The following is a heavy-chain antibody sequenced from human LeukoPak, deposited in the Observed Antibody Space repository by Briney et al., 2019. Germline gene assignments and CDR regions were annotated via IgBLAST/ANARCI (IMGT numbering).Heavy chain of an antibody. J-gene: IGHJ4*02. V-gene: IGHV1-18*04. D-gene: IGHD3-10*01. CDR1: GYTFTGYG. Sequence: ASVKVSCKASGYTFTGYGISWVRQAPGQGLEWMGWISAYNGNTNYAQKLQGRVTMTTDTSTSTAYMELRSLRSDDTAVYYCARDGLLWFGELPNPGDYWGQGTLVTVSS. CDR2: ISAYNGNT. CDR3: ARDGLLWFGELPNPGDY.